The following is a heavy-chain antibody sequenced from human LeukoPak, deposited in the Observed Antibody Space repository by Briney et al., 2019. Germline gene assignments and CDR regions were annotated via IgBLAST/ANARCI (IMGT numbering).Heavy chain of an antibody. Sequence: SETLSLTGAVYGGSFSGYYWSWIRQPPGKGLEWIGEINHSGSTNYNPSLKSRVTISVDTSKNQFSLKLSSVTAADTAVYYCARAHYYGSGSHDYWGQGTLVTVSS. CDR2: INHSGST. J-gene: IGHJ4*02. CDR1: GGSFSGYY. D-gene: IGHD3-10*01. CDR3: ARAHYYGSGSHDY. V-gene: IGHV4-34*01.